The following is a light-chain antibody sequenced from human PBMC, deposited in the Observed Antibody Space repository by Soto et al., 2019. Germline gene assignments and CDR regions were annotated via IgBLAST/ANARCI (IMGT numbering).Light chain of an antibody. CDR1: QSISRS. Sequence: DIQMTQSPSTLSASVGDRVTITCRASQSISRSLAWYQQKPGKAPNLLIYEASSLESGVPSRFSGSGFGTEFTLTISGLQPDDFASYYCQQYQSYFLTFGPGTKVDIK. CDR2: EAS. V-gene: IGKV1-5*01. CDR3: QQYQSYFLT. J-gene: IGKJ3*01.